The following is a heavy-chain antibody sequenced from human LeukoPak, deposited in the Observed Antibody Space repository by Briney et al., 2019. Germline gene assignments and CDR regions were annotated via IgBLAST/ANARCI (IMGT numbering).Heavy chain of an antibody. CDR1: GFTVSSSY. J-gene: IGHJ6*02. Sequence: GGSLRLSCAASGFTVSSSYMSWVRQAPGKGLEWVSMLYSGGTTYYADSVKGRFTISRDNSKNTLYLQMNSLRAEDTAVYYCARDRPDSSGWYYYGMDVWGQGTTVTVSS. CDR2: LYSGGTT. V-gene: IGHV3-53*05. CDR3: ARDRPDSSGWYYYGMDV. D-gene: IGHD6-19*01.